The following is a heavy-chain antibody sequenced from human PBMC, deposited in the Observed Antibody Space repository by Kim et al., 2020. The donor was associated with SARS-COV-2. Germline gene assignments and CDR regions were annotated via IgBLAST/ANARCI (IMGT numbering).Heavy chain of an antibody. D-gene: IGHD6-13*01. CDR1: GYTFTSYY. Sequence: ASVKVSCKASGYTFTSYYMHWVRQAPGQGLEWMGIINPSGGSTSYAQKFQGRVTMTRDTSTSTVYMELSSLRSEDTAVYYCARDPYRIAAAGTYYYGMDVWGQGTTVTVSS. CDR3: ARDPYRIAAAGTYYYGMDV. CDR2: INPSGGST. V-gene: IGHV1-46*01. J-gene: IGHJ6*02.